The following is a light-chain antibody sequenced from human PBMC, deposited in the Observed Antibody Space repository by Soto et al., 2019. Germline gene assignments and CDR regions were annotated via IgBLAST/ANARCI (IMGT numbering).Light chain of an antibody. CDR1: SSDVGGYNY. J-gene: IGLJ1*01. CDR2: DVS. V-gene: IGLV2-14*03. CDR3: SSYRASSTTHYV. Sequence: QSVLTQPASLSGSPGQSITISCTGTSSDVGGYNYVSWYQQHPGKAPKLMIYDVSNRPSGVSNRFSGSKSGNTGSLTISGLQAEDEADYYCSSYRASSTTHYVFGTGTKVTVL.